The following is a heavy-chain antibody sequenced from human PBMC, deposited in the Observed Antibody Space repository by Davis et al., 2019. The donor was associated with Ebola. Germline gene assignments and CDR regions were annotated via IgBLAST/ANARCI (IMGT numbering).Heavy chain of an antibody. CDR1: GFTFSIYA. V-gene: IGHV3-30-3*01. CDR3: AREVYSGYDRNYFDY. Sequence: GESLKISCAASGFTFSIYAMHWVRQAPGKGLEWVAVISYDGSNKYYADSVKGRFTISRDNSKSTLYLQMNSLRVEDTAVYYCAREVYSGYDRNYFDYWGQGTLVTVSS. J-gene: IGHJ4*02. D-gene: IGHD5-12*01. CDR2: ISYDGSNK.